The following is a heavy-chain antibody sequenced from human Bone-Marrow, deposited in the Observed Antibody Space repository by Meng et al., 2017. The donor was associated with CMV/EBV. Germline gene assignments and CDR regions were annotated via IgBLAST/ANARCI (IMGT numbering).Heavy chain of an antibody. J-gene: IGHJ4*02. D-gene: IGHD3-3*01. V-gene: IGHV4-34*01. Sequence: SETLSLTCAVYGGSFSGYYWSWIRQPPGKGLEWIGEINHSGSTNYNPSLKSRVTISVDTSKNQFSLKLSSVTAADTAVYYCARGLVLRRVDFWSGYYSRTYYFDYWGQGTLVTVYS. CDR2: INHSGST. CDR3: ARGLVLRRVDFWSGYYSRTYYFDY. CDR1: GGSFSGYY.